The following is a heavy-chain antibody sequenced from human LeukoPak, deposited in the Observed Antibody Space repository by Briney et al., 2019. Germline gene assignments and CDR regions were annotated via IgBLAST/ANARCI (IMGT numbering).Heavy chain of an antibody. Sequence: PSETLSLTCTVSGGSISSGGYYWSWIRQHPGKGLEWIGNIYYSGSTYYNPSLKSRVTISVDTSKNQFSLQLSSVTAADTAVYYCAREVVTPRARGRYFDYWGQGTLVTVSS. CDR2: IYYSGST. D-gene: IGHD4-23*01. CDR1: GGSISSGGYY. V-gene: IGHV4-31*03. CDR3: AREVVTPRARGRYFDY. J-gene: IGHJ4*02.